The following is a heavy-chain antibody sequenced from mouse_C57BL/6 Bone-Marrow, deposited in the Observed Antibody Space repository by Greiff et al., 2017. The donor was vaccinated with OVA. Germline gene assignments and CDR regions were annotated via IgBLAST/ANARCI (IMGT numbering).Heavy chain of an antibody. V-gene: IGHV1-72*01. CDR2: IDPNSGGT. D-gene: IGHD2-4*01. CDR1: GYTFTSYW. J-gene: IGHJ4*01. Sequence: VQLQQPGAELVKPGASVKLSCKASGYTFTSYWMHWVKQRPGRGLEWIGRIDPNSGGTKYNEKFKSKATLTVDKPSSTAYMQLSSLTSEDSAVDYCASQGGYDYDEGWAMDYWGQGTTVTVSS. CDR3: ASQGGYDYDEGWAMDY.